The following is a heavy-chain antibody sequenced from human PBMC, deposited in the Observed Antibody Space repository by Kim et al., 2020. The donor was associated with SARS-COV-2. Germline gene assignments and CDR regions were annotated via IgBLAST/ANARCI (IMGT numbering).Heavy chain of an antibody. Sequence: VKGRFTMSRENSKNTLYLQMNSLRAEDTAVYYCAKAGLSDYIRVYWFDPWGQGTLVTVSS. D-gene: IGHD4-4*01. J-gene: IGHJ5*02. V-gene: IGHV3-23*01. CDR3: AKAGLSDYIRVYWFDP.